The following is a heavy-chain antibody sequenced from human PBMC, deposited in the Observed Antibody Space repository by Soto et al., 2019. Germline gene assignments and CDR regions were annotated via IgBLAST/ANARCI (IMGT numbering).Heavy chain of an antibody. CDR1: GFTFSSYN. D-gene: IGHD3-10*01. CDR3: ARDMVRGMDV. Sequence: GGSLRLSCAASGFTFSSYNMNWVRQAPGKGLEWVSSISSSSSYTYYADSVKGRFTISRDNSKNTLYLQMNTLRAEDTAVYYCARDMVRGMDVWGQGTTVTVSS. V-gene: IGHV3-21*01. J-gene: IGHJ6*02. CDR2: ISSSSSYT.